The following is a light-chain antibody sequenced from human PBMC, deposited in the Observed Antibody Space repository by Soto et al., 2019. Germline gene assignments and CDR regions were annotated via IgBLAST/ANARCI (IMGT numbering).Light chain of an antibody. J-gene: IGKJ5*01. CDR1: QDISDS. CDR2: TAS. Sequence: DIQMTQSPSSLSASVGDRVTITCQASQDISDSLNWYQQKPGKAPKLVIYTASNLETGVPSRFSGSGSGTDFTFTISSLQPEDIATYYCQHYDNLPHFGQGTRLEI. CDR3: QHYDNLPH. V-gene: IGKV1-33*01.